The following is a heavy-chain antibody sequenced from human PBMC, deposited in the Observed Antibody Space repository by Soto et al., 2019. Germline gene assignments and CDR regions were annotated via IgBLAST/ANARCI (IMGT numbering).Heavy chain of an antibody. CDR1: GGTFSSYA. Sequence: GASLKVSCKASGGTFSSYAISWVRKAPGQGLEWMGGIIPIFGTANYAQKFQGRVTIIADESTRTAYMERRSLRSQDTAVYDCPRDPGATVPGAFDIWGQGTMVTVSS. CDR3: PRDPGATVPGAFDI. D-gene: IGHD4-17*01. J-gene: IGHJ3*02. CDR2: IIPIFGTA. V-gene: IGHV1-69*13.